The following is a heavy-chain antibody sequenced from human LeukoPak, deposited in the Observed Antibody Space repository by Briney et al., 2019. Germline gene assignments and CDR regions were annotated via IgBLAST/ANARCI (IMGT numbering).Heavy chain of an antibody. Sequence: ASVKVSCKASGYTFTSDGISWVRQAPGQGLEWMGRISAYNGNTNYAQKLQGRVTMTTDTSTSTAYMELRSLRSDDTAVYYCARDGGEVPAAIRGWFDPWGQGTLVTVSS. D-gene: IGHD2-2*02. CDR1: GYTFTSDG. CDR3: ARDGGEVPAAIRGWFDP. J-gene: IGHJ5*02. V-gene: IGHV1-18*01. CDR2: ISAYNGNT.